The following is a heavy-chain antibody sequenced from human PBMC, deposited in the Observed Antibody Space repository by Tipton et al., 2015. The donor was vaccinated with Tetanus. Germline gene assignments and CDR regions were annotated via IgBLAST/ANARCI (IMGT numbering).Heavy chain of an antibody. CDR1: GGSISSYY. V-gene: IGHV4-59*12. CDR3: ARGRRYYDSSGYSDPSYYFDY. J-gene: IGHJ4*02. Sequence: TLSLTCTVSGGSISSYYWSWIRQPAGKGLEWIGYIYYSGSTYYNPSLKSRVTISVDTSKNQFSLKLSSVTAADTAVYYCARGRRYYDSSGYSDPSYYFDYWGQGTLVTVSS. CDR2: IYYSGST. D-gene: IGHD3-22*01.